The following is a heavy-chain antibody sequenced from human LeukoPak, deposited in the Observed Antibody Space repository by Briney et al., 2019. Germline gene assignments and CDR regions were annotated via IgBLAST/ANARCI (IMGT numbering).Heavy chain of an antibody. J-gene: IGHJ5*02. D-gene: IGHD6-13*01. CDR1: GGTFSSYA. CDR3: ARCPWYRRSLGGAYNWFDP. CDR2: IIPIFGTA. V-gene: IGHV1-69*05. Sequence: SVKVSCKASGGTFSSYAISWVRQAPGQGLEWMGGIIPIFGTANYAQKFQGRVTITTDESTSTAYMELSSLRSEDTAVYYCARCPWYRRSLGGAYNWFDPWGQGTLVTVSS.